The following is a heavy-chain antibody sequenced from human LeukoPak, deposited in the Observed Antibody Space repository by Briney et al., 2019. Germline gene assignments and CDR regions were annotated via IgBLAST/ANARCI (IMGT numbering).Heavy chain of an antibody. CDR3: ARDRVVVVAARYSHAFDI. Sequence: SVKVSFKASGGTFSNYGISWVRQAPGQGLEWMGGIIPIFGTANYTQRFQGRVTITTDDSTSTAYMELSSLRSEDTAVYYCARDRVVVVAARYSHAFDIWGQGTMVTVSS. D-gene: IGHD2-15*01. CDR1: GGTFSNYG. CDR2: IIPIFGTA. J-gene: IGHJ3*02. V-gene: IGHV1-69*05.